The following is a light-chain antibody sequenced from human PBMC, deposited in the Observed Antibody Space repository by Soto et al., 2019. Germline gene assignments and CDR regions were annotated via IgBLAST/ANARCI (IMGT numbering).Light chain of an antibody. CDR3: SSYTSSSTPYV. CDR2: DVS. J-gene: IGLJ1*01. V-gene: IGLV2-14*01. Sequence: QSALTQPASVSGYPGQSITISCTGTSNDVGGYNYVSWYQQHPGKAPKLMIYDVSNRPSGVSNRFSGSKSGNTASLTISGLQAEDEADYYCSSYTSSSTPYVFGTGTKLTVL. CDR1: SNDVGGYNY.